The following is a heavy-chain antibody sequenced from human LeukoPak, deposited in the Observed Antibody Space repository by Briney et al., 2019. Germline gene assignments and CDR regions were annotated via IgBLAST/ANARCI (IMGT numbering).Heavy chain of an antibody. CDR2: IYHSGST. CDR1: GGSISIYY. Sequence: PSETLSLTCTVSGGSISIYYWNWIRQPPGKGLEWIGSIYHSGSTTYNPSLKSRVTISGDTSKNQFSLKLSSVTAADTAVYYCAGSIAALPAWFDPWGQGTLVTVSS. V-gene: IGHV4-59*01. J-gene: IGHJ5*02. CDR3: AGSIAALPAWFDP. D-gene: IGHD6-6*01.